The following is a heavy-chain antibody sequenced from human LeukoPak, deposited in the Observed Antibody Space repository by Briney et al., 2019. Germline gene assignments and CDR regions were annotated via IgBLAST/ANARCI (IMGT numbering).Heavy chain of an antibody. Sequence: ASVNVSCKASGGTFSSYAISWGRQAPGQGLEWMGRIIPIFGTANYAQKFQGRVTITADKSTSTAYMELSSLRSEATAVYYCARGYGDHPDYWGQGTLVTASS. CDR3: ARGYGDHPDY. J-gene: IGHJ4*02. CDR2: IIPIFGTA. D-gene: IGHD4-17*01. CDR1: GGTFSSYA. V-gene: IGHV1-69*06.